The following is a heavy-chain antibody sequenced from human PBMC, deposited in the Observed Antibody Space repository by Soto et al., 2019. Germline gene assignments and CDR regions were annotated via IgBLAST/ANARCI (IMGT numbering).Heavy chain of an antibody. J-gene: IGHJ6*02. D-gene: IGHD2-21*02. Sequence: QVQLVQSGAEVKKPGASVKVSCKASGYTFTSYDINWVRQATGQGLEWMGWMNPNSGNTGYAQKFRGRVTMTRNTSISTAYMELSSLRSEDTAVYYCARGEAYCGGDCYPNYYYYGMDVWGQGTTVTVSS. CDR3: ARGEAYCGGDCYPNYYYYGMDV. CDR1: GYTFTSYD. CDR2: MNPNSGNT. V-gene: IGHV1-8*01.